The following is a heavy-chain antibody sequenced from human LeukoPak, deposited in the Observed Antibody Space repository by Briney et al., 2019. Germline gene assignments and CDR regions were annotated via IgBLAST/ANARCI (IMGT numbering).Heavy chain of an antibody. CDR1: GFTFSDYS. CDR2: IGISSGNT. J-gene: IGHJ4*02. V-gene: IGHV3-48*04. D-gene: IGHD1-1*01. CDR3: ARDHNYAFDN. Sequence: QSGGSLRLSCAASGFTFSDYSMNWVRQAPGKGLEWISYIGISSGNTKYADSVKGRFTISGDNAKNPLYLQMNSLRVEDTAVYYCARDHNYAFDNWGQGTLVTVSS.